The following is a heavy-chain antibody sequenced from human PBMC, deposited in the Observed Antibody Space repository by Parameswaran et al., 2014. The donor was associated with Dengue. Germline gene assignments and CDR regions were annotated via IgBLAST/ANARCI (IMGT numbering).Heavy chain of an antibody. CDR2: IIPIFGTA. D-gene: IGHD3-3*01. J-gene: IGHJ6*02. Sequence: WVRQAPGQGLEWMGGIIPIFGTANYAQKFQGRVTITADESTSTAYMELSSLRSEDTAVYYCARDKGDDFWSGSYGMDVWGQGTTVTVSS. V-gene: IGHV1-69*01. CDR3: ARDKGDDFWSGSYGMDV.